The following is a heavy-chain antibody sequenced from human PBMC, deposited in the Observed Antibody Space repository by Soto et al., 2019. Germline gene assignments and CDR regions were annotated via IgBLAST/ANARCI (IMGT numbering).Heavy chain of an antibody. V-gene: IGHV3-48*04. J-gene: IGHJ5*02. CDR2: ISSTSSAI. CDR1: GFTFGSYS. D-gene: IGHD2-15*01. CDR3: ARGWGCSSGSCYFTS. Sequence: DVQPVESGGGLVQPGGSLTLSCAASGFTFGSYSMNWVRQAPGKGLEWVSYISSTSSAIWYADSLKGRFIISRDNAENSLYLQMHSLRAEDTAVYFCARGWGCSSGSCYFTSWGQGTLVTVSS.